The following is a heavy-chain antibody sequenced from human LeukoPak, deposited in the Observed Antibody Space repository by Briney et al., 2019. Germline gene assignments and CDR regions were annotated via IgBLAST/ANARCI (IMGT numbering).Heavy chain of an antibody. CDR1: GFTFDDYG. J-gene: IGHJ6*03. CDR3: ARDADDRYYDILTGYSRAYYYMDV. D-gene: IGHD3-9*01. Sequence: GGSLRLSCAASGFTFDDYGMSWVRQVPGKGLEWVSGINWNGGTKGYVDSVKGRFTISRDNAKNSLYLQMNSLRAEDTAVYYCARDADDRYYDILTGYSRAYYYMDVWGKGTTVTISS. V-gene: IGHV3-20*04. CDR2: INWNGGTK.